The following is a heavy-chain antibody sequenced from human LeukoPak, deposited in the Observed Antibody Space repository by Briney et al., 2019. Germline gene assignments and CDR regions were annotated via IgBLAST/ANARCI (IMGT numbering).Heavy chain of an antibody. CDR3: LVVLVPAAVWHFDL. CDR1: GFIFRHYG. J-gene: IGHJ2*01. V-gene: IGHV3-33*01. CDR2: VLPDGNKK. Sequence: GGSLILSCATSGFIFRHYGFHWVRQTPGRGLEWLSVVLPDGNKKNYADSVKGRFTVSQDNSENTRYLQMNNLTVEDTAMYYCLVVLVPAAVWHFDLWGRGTLVTVSS. D-gene: IGHD2-2*01.